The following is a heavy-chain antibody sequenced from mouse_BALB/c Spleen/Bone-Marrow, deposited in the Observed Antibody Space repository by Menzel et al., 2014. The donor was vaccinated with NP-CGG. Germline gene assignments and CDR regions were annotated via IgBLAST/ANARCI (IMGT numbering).Heavy chain of an antibody. CDR1: GYSFTGYT. Sequence: EVHLVESGPELVKPGASMKISCKASGYSFTGYTMNWVKQSHGKNLEWIGLINPYNGGTSYNQKFKGKATLTVDKSSSTAYMELLSLTSEDSAVYYCARSYYDYDDAMDYWGQGTSVTVSS. V-gene: IGHV1-18*01. J-gene: IGHJ4*01. CDR2: INPYNGGT. CDR3: ARSYYDYDDAMDY. D-gene: IGHD2-4*01.